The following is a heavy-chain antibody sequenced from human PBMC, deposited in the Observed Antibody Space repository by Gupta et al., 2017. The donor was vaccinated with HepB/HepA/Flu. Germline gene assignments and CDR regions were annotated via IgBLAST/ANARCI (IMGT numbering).Heavy chain of an antibody. J-gene: IGHJ6*02. CDR1: GLTFSSYA. D-gene: IGHD3-22*01. V-gene: IGHV3-23*01. CDR3: AKSSDSRGNYYYAMDV. CDR2: ISSNGDST. Sequence: EVQLLESGGDLVQPGGSLRLSCAASGLTFSSYAMRWVRQAPGKGLEWVSVISSNGDSTYYADSVKGRFTISRDNSKNTLYLHMNSLRVEDTAVYYCAKSSDSRGNYYYAMDVWGQGTTVTVSS.